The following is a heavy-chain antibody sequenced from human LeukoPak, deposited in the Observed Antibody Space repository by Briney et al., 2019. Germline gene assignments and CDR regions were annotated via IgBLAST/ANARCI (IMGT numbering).Heavy chain of an antibody. J-gene: IGHJ4*02. V-gene: IGHV3-9*03. Sequence: GGSLRLSCAASGFTFSSYSMNWVRQAPGKGLEWVSGISWNGGSIGYADSVKGRFTISRDNAKNSLYLQMNSLRAKDMALYYCAKDASYGGNSAPFDYWGQGALVTVSS. CDR3: AKDASYGGNSAPFDY. CDR1: GFTFSSYS. CDR2: ISWNGGSI. D-gene: IGHD4-23*01.